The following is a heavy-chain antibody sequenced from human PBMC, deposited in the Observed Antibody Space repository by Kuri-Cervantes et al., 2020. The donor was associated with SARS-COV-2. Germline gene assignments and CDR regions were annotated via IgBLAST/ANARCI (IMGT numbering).Heavy chain of an antibody. CDR3: ARSGYYSRGVTYYYMDV. CDR2: VHSSGST. V-gene: IGHV4-61*08. D-gene: IGHD3-22*01. J-gene: IGHJ6*03. Sequence: SETLSLTCSVSRGSINSHGSITSNFWTWIRQPPGRGLEWIGDVHSSGSTNYNPSLESRVTISTDTSKNQFSLRLNSVTAADTAVYYCARSGYYSRGVTYYYMDVWDKGTTVTVSS. CDR1: RGSINSHGSITSNF.